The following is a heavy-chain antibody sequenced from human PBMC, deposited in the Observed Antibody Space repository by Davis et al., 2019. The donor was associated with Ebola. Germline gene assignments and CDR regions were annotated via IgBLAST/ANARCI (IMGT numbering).Heavy chain of an antibody. V-gene: IGHV3-73*01. CDR1: GFTFSNAW. CDR2: IRSKANSYAT. CDR3: TVVPAAHVDY. J-gene: IGHJ4*02. D-gene: IGHD2-2*01. Sequence: GESLKISCAASGFTFSNAWMNWVRQAPGKGLEWVGRIRSKANSYATAYAASVKGRFTISRDDSKNTAYLQMNSLKTEDTAVYYCTVVPAAHVDYWGQGTLVTVSS.